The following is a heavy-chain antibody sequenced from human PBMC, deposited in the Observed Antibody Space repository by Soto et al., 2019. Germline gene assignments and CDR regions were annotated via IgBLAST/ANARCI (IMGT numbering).Heavy chain of an antibody. D-gene: IGHD3-10*01. J-gene: IGHJ4*02. CDR2: VNPIVGMS. CDR1: GGTFNSYT. CDR3: ATSYGSGSTHFDY. V-gene: IGHV1-69*02. Sequence: QVQLVQSGAEVKKPGSSVKVSCTASGGTFNSYTINWVRQAPGQGLEWVGRVNPIVGMSNSAQKFQGRVTITAAKSTSNAYMDLRSLKSDATAVYYCATSYGSGSTHFDYWGQGTLVTVSS.